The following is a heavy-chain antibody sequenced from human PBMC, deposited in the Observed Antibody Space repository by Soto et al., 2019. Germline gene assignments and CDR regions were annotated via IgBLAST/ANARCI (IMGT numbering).Heavy chain of an antibody. V-gene: IGHV3-30*18. CDR2: ISYDGSNK. J-gene: IGHJ4*02. Sequence: GGSLRLSCAASGFTFSSYGVHWVRQAPGKGLEWVAVISYDGSNKYYADSVKGRFTISRDNSKNTLYLQMNSLRAEDTAVYYCAKASYNWNDVGLDYWGQGTLVTVSS. CDR3: AKASYNWNDVGLDY. CDR1: GFTFSSYG. D-gene: IGHD1-20*01.